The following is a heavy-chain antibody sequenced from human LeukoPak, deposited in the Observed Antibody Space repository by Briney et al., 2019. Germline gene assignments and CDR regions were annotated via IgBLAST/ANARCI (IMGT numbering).Heavy chain of an antibody. D-gene: IGHD4-17*01. CDR2: INYRGAV. J-gene: IGHJ6*03. Sequence: SETLSLTCTVSDGSTTGTRYYWGWFRQTPGKGPEWIGNINYRGAVYYNPSLRSRATISLDTSKNQFPLRLTSVTAADTAVYFCARVTKYDNSRNNYYMDVWGKGTAVTVSS. V-gene: IGHV4-39*06. CDR1: DGSTTGTRYY. CDR3: ARVTKYDNSRNNYYMDV.